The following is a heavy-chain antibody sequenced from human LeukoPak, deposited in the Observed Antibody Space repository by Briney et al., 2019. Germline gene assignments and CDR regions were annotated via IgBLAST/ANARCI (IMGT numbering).Heavy chain of an antibody. D-gene: IGHD3-22*01. CDR3: ARDVLDYYDRSDYVT. CDR1: GYTFTDYY. V-gene: IGHV1-69*06. J-gene: IGHJ1*01. Sequence: ASVTVSCKASGYTFTDYYMHWVRQAPGQGLEWMGGIIPMFGAANYAQKFQGRVTIIADKSTSTAYMELSSLKSEDTAVYYCARDVLDYYDRSDYVTWGQGTLVTVSS. CDR2: IIPMFGAA.